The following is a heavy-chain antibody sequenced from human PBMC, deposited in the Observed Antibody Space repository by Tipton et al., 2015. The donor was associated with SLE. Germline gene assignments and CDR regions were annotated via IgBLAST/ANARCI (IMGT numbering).Heavy chain of an antibody. D-gene: IGHD1-26*01. CDR3: ARDPGGATAEYFQH. Sequence: TLSLTCTVSGGSISSYYWSWMRQPPGKGLVWIGYLYYSGSTNYIPPLNRRVTISVDTSKNQFSLKRSSVTAADTAVYYCARDPGGATAEYFQHWGQGTLVTVSS. CDR1: GGSISSYY. J-gene: IGHJ1*01. V-gene: IGHV4-59*12. CDR2: LYYSGST.